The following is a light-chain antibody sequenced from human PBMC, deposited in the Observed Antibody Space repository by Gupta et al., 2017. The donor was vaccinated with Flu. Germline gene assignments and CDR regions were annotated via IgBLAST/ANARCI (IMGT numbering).Light chain of an antibody. CDR3: WPLCT. J-gene: IGKJ1*01. CDR1: QSVSSSY. Sequence: EVVLTQSPGTLSLSPGERATLSCRASQSVSSSYLAWYQQKPSQAPRLLIYGASSRATGIPDRFSGSGSGPEFTLALSGLEPYYFAEYYSWPLCTFGQGTKVEIK. CDR2: GAS. V-gene: IGKV3-20*01.